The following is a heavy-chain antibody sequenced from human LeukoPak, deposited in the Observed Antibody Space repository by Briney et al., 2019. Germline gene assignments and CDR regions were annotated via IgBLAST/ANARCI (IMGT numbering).Heavy chain of an antibody. CDR1: GGSISSSSYY. V-gene: IGHV4-39*01. D-gene: IGHD6-13*01. Sequence: TSETLSLTCTVSGGSISSSSYYWGWIRQPPGKGLEWIGSIYYSGSTYYNPSLKSRVTISVDTSKNQFSLKLSSVTAADTAVYYCARGPYSSSWYGLVYWGQGTLVTVSS. CDR2: IYYSGST. CDR3: ARGPYSSSWYGLVY. J-gene: IGHJ4*02.